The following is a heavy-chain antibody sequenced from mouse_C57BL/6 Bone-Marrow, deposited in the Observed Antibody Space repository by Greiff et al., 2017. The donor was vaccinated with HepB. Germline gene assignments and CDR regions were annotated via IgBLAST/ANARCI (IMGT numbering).Heavy chain of an antibody. CDR2: ISYDGSN. V-gene: IGHV3-6*01. CDR3: AILPYGNNHFDY. Sequence: DVKLQESGPGLVKPSQSLSLTCSVTGYSITSGYYWNWIRQFPGNKLEWMGYISYDGSNNYNPSLKNRISITRDTSKNQFFLKLNSVTTEDTATYYCAILPYGNNHFDYWGQGTTLTVSS. D-gene: IGHD2-1*01. J-gene: IGHJ2*01. CDR1: GYSITSGYY.